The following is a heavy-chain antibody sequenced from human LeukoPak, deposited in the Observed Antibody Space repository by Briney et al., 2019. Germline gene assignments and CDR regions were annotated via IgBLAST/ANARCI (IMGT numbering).Heavy chain of an antibody. CDR2: VSGSGDST. Sequence: PGGSLRLSCTASGFTFSSYAMSWVRQAPGKGLGWVSAVSGSGDSTYYGDSVKGRFTISKDNAKNTVYLQMNSLRAEDTAVYYCVSFYETYWGRGTLVTVSS. V-gene: IGHV3-23*01. CDR3: VSFYETY. D-gene: IGHD2/OR15-2a*01. CDR1: GFTFSSYA. J-gene: IGHJ4*02.